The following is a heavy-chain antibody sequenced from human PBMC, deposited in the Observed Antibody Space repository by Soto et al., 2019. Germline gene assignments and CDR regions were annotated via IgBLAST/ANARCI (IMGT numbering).Heavy chain of an antibody. CDR2: ISYDGSNK. D-gene: IGHD3-3*01. V-gene: IGHV3-30-3*01. J-gene: IGHJ5*02. CDR3: ARLVYGGDFWSGYYRGGWFDP. CDR1: GFTFSSYA. Sequence: QVQLVESGGGVVQPGRSLRLSCAASGFTFSSYAMHWVRQAPGKGLEWVAVISYDGSNKYYADSVKGRFTISRDNSKNTLYLQMNSLRAEDTAVYYCARLVYGGDFWSGYYRGGWFDPWGQGTLVTVSS.